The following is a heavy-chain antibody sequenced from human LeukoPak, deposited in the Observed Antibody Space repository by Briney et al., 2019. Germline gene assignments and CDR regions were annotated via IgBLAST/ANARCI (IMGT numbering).Heavy chain of an antibody. V-gene: IGHV1-18*01. CDR3: ASSFGGFTFDY. CDR2: ISAYNGNA. Sequence: ASVKVSCKASGYTFTSYGISWVRQAPGQGLEWMGWISAYNGNANYAQTLQGRVTMTTDTSTSTAYMELRSLRSDDTAVYYCASSFGGFTFDYWGQGTLVTVSS. CDR1: GYTFTSYG. D-gene: IGHD2-15*01. J-gene: IGHJ4*02.